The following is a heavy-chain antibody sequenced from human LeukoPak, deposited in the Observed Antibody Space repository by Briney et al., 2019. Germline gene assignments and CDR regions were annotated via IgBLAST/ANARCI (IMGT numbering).Heavy chain of an antibody. CDR3: ARFFKGGDNGDYSDY. V-gene: IGHV4-39*01. CDR1: GGSISSSSYY. J-gene: IGHJ4*02. Sequence: SETLSLTCTVSGGSISSSSYYWGWIRQPPGKGLEWIGSVYYSGSTYYNPSLKSRVTISIDTSKKQFSLKVNSVTAADTAVYYCARFFKGGDNGDYSDYWGQGTLVTVSS. D-gene: IGHD4-17*01. CDR2: VYYSGST.